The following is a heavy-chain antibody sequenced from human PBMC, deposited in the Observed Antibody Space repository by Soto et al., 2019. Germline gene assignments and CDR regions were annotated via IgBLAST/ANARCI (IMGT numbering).Heavy chain of an antibody. J-gene: IGHJ6*02. CDR1: GGSISSYY. CDR3: ARDQIVATMDDYYYYGMDV. CDR2: IYYSGST. Sequence: LSLTCTVSGGSISSYYWSWIRQPPGKGLEWIGYIYYSGSTNYNPSLKSRVTISVDTSKNQFSLKLSSVTAADTAVYYCARDQIVATMDDYYYYGMDVWGQGTTVTVSS. V-gene: IGHV4-59*01. D-gene: IGHD5-12*01.